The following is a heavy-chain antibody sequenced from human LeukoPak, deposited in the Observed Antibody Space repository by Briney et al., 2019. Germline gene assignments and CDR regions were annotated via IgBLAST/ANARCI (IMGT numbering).Heavy chain of an antibody. V-gene: IGHV4-59*01. CDR2: IYYSGST. D-gene: IGHD3-10*01. Sequence: PSETLSLTCTVSGGSISSYYWSWIRQPPGKGLEWIGYIYYSGSTNYNPSLKSRVTISVDTSKNQFSLKLSSVTAADTAVYYCARAGSDRVRGVMTSHGMDVWGQGTTVTVSS. J-gene: IGHJ6*02. CDR3: ARAGSDRVRGVMTSHGMDV. CDR1: GGSISSYY.